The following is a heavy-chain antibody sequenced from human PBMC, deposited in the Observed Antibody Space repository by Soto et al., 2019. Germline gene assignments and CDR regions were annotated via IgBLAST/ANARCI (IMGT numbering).Heavy chain of an antibody. D-gene: IGHD6-13*01. Sequence: PVKRSCKAFVDTFSGYVVGWGRKAPEKGLEWMGGIIPIFGTANYAQKFQGRVTITADESTSTAYMELSSLRSEDTAVYYCAREDGIAAASSPWFEPRGQGTLVPVSP. V-gene: IGHV1-69*01. CDR1: VDTFSGYV. CDR3: AREDGIAAASSPWFEP. J-gene: IGHJ5*02. CDR2: IIPIFGTA.